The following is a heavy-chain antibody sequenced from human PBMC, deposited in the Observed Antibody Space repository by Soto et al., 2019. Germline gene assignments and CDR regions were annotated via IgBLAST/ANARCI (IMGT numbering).Heavy chain of an antibody. CDR2: INYSGNT. CDR1: GDSINSAAYY. CDR3: VRDRTSSILEGYYYNGMDV. D-gene: IGHD3-3*01. Sequence: SETLSLTCTVSGDSINSAAYYWTWIRQHPGEGLEWIGYINYSGNTNYNPSLQSRVTISADVSKNQFSLRLTSVTAADTAVYYCVRDRTSSILEGYYYNGMDVWGQGTAVTVSS. J-gene: IGHJ6*02. V-gene: IGHV4-31*03.